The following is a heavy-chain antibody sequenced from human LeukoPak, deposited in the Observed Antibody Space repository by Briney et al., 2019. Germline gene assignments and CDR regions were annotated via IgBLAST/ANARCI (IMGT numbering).Heavy chain of an antibody. D-gene: IGHD3-16*01. CDR1: GGSFSGYY. CDR2: INHSGST. Sequence: SETLSLTCAVYGGSFSGYYWSWIRQPPGRGLEWIGEINHSGSTNYNPSLKGRVTISVDTSKNQFSLKLSSVTAADTAVYYCARGANWGRSLGYWGQGTLVTVSS. J-gene: IGHJ4*02. V-gene: IGHV4-34*01. CDR3: ARGANWGRSLGY.